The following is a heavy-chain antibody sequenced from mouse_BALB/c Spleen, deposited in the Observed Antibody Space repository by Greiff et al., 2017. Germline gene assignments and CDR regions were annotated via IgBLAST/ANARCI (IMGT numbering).Heavy chain of an antibody. V-gene: IGHV1-52*01. J-gene: IGHJ4*01. Sequence: QVHVKQPGAELVRPGASVKLSCKASGYTFTSYWMNWVKQRPEQGLEWIGRIDPYDSETHYNQKFKDKAILTVDKSSSTAYMQLSSLTSEDSAVYYCARSPPIYAMDYWGQGTSVTVSS. CDR2: IDPYDSET. CDR1: GYTFTSYW. CDR3: ARSPPIYAMDY.